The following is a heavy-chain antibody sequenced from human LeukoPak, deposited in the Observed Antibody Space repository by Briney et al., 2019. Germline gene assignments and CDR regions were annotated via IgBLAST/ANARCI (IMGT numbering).Heavy chain of an antibody. V-gene: IGHV3-30-3*01. CDR3: ARNYYDSSGYYFTTIFDY. J-gene: IGHJ4*02. Sequence: GGSLRLSCAASGFTFSSYAMSWVRQAPGKGLEWVAVISYDGSNKYYADSVKGRFTISRDNSKNTLYLQMNSLRAEDTAVYYCARNYYDSSGYYFTTIFDYWGQGTLVTVSS. D-gene: IGHD3-22*01. CDR1: GFTFSSYA. CDR2: ISYDGSNK.